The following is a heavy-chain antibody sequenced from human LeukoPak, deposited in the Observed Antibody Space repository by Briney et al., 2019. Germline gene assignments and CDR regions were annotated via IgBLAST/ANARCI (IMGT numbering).Heavy chain of an antibody. V-gene: IGHV1-46*01. CDR3: ARDPRSDLDY. J-gene: IGHJ4*02. CDR2: INPDGGNT. CDR1: GYTFTNSY. Sequence: ASVKVSCKASGYTFTNSYIHWVRQAPGQVLEWMGLINPDGGNTNYAQNFQGRVTLTRDTSTSTVYMELSRLRSDDTAVYYCARDPRSDLDYWGQGTLVTVSS.